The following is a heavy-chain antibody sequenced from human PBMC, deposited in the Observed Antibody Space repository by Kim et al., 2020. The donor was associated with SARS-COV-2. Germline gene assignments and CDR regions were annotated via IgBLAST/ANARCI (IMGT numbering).Heavy chain of an antibody. CDR3: ARVATFTVWGSYRYTGFFDY. D-gene: IGHD3-16*02. V-gene: IGHV4-34*01. CDR2: INHSGST. J-gene: IGHJ4*02. CDR1: GGSFSGYY. Sequence: SETLSLTCAVYGGSFSGYYWSWIRQPPGKGLEWIGEINHSGSTNYNPSLKSRVTISVDTSKNQFSLKLSSVTAADTAVYYCARVATFTVWGSYRYTGFFDYWGQGTLVTVSS.